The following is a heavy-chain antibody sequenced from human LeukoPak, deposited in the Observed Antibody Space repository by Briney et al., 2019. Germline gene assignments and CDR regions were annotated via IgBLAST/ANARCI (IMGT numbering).Heavy chain of an antibody. J-gene: IGHJ1*01. CDR2: ISGSGGST. CDR3: AKNSAYYNVEYFHH. CDR1: GFTFSSYA. D-gene: IGHD3-22*01. Sequence: GGSLRLSCAASGFTFSSYAMDWVRQAPGKGLEWVSSISGSGGSTYYADSVKGRFTISRDNSKNTLDLQMNSLRAEDTAVYYCAKNSAYYNVEYFHHWGQGTLVTVSS. V-gene: IGHV3-23*01.